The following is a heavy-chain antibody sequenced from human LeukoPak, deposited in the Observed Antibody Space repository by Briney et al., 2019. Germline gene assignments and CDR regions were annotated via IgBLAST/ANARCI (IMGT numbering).Heavy chain of an antibody. V-gene: IGHV3-30-3*01. Sequence: PGRSLRLSCAASGFTFSSYTMHWVRQAPGKGLEWVAVISYDGSNKYYADSVKGRFTISRDNSKNTLYLQMNSLRAEDTAVYYCARDFVPGTMVGYWGQGTLVTVSS. CDR2: ISYDGSNK. J-gene: IGHJ4*02. CDR1: GFTFSSYT. CDR3: ARDFVPGTMVGY. D-gene: IGHD4/OR15-4a*01.